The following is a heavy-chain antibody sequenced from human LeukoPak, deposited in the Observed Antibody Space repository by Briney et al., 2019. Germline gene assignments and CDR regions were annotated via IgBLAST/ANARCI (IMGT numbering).Heavy chain of an antibody. CDR3: ARGYCSGGSCFSSTGNFDL. J-gene: IGHJ2*01. V-gene: IGHV3-7*04. D-gene: IGHD2-15*01. CDR2: IKQDGSEK. CDR1: GFTFSSFW. Sequence: GGSLRLSCAASGFTFSSFWMSWVRQAPGKGVEWVANIKQDGSEKYYVDSVTGRFTVSTENAENSLYLQMNSLRAEDTAVYYCARGYCSGGSCFSSTGNFDLWGRGTLVTVSS.